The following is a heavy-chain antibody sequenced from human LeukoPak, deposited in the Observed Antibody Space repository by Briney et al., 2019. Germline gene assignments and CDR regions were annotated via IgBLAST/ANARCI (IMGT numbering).Heavy chain of an antibody. Sequence: SETLSLTCTVSGGSMTTYYWSWIRQTPVKGPEWLAYIHDSGSSDYKPSLKSRVTISIDASRNQFSLRLTSVTTADTAVYYCARGGRVRAPVLSWGPKASYYQYGLDVWGQGTSVTVSS. D-gene: IGHD1-26*01. CDR1: GGSMTTYY. J-gene: IGHJ6*02. CDR3: ARGGRVRAPVLSWGPKASYYQYGLDV. V-gene: IGHV4-59*01. CDR2: IHDSGSS.